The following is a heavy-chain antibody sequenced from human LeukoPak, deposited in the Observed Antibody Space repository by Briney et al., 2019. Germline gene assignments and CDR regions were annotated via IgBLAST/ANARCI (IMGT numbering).Heavy chain of an antibody. CDR1: GYTFTSYG. CDR2: INAYNGNT. CDR3: ARDGQQLVHYYYYGMDV. V-gene: IGHV1-18*01. D-gene: IGHD6-13*01. Sequence: ASVKVSCKASGYTFTSYGISWVRQAPGQGLEWMGWINAYNGNTNYAQKLQGRVTMTTDTSTSTAYMELRSLRSDDTAVYYCARDGQQLVHYYYYGMDVWGQGTTVTVSS. J-gene: IGHJ6*02.